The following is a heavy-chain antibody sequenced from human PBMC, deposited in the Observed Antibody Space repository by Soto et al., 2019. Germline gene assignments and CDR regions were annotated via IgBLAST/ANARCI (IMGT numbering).Heavy chain of an antibody. CDR3: ASAKIGDYFQVY. V-gene: IGHV3-74*01. CDR1: GFTFSGYW. D-gene: IGHD4-17*01. CDR2: NSDGSTT. Sequence: EVQLVESGGGLVQPGGSLRLSCAVSGFTFSGYWMHWVRQAPGKGLVWVSRNSDGSTTSYADSVKGRFTISRDNAKNTLYLQMDSRRAEDTAVYYCASAKIGDYFQVYWGQGTLVTVSS. J-gene: IGHJ4*02.